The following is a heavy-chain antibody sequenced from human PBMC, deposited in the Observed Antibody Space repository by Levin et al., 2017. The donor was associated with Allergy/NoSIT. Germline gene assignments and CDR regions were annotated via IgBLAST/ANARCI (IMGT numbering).Heavy chain of an antibody. Sequence: GGSLRLSCAASGFSFSDYWMGWVRQAPGQGLEWVAYIKTDGSEKYYVDSVRGRFTVSRDNAKTSLYLQMNSLRAEDTAVYFCARVGFSYGMDVWGQGTTVTVSS. V-gene: IGHV3-7*01. CDR2: IKTDGSEK. CDR1: GFSFSDYW. D-gene: IGHD6-25*01. CDR3: ARVGFSYGMDV. J-gene: IGHJ6*02.